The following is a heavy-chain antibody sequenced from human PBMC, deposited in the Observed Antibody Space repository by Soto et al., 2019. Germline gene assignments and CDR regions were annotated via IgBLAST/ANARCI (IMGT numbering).Heavy chain of an antibody. D-gene: IGHD7-27*01. CDR3: ARGMGITADYYYYMHV. CDR2: IYYSGST. J-gene: IGHJ6*03. CDR1: GGSISSGGYY. Sequence: SETLSLTCTVSGGSISSGGYYWSWIRQHPGKGLEWIGYIYYSGSTYYNPSLKSRVTISVDTSKNQFSLKLSSVPAADTAIYYCARGMGITADYYYYMHVWGKGTTVTVSS. V-gene: IGHV4-31*03.